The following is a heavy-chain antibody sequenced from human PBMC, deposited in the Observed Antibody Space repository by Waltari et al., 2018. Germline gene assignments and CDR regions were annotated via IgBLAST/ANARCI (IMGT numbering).Heavy chain of an antibody. CDR2: ISSSSSYI. V-gene: IGHV3-21*01. CDR3: ARDKGGVAAGWFDP. CDR1: GFTFSSYS. J-gene: IGHJ5*02. Sequence: EVQLVESGGGLVKPGGSLRLSCAASGFTFSSYSMNWVRQAPGKGVEWFSSISSSSSYIYYADSVKGRFTISRDNAKNSLYLQMNSLRAEDTAVYYCARDKGGVAAGWFDPWGQGTLVTVSS. D-gene: IGHD2-8*02.